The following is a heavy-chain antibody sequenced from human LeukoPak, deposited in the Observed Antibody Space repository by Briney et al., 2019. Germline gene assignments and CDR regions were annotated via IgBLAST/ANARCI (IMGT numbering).Heavy chain of an antibody. Sequence: ASVKVSCKASGYTFTSYDINWVRQATGQGLEWMGWMNPNSGNTGYAQKFQGRVTMTRNTSISTAYMELSSLRSDDTAVYYCARAHYDFWSGYYTEYFDYWGQGTLVTVSS. CDR3: ARAHYDFWSGYYTEYFDY. V-gene: IGHV1-8*01. CDR1: GYTFTSYD. CDR2: MNPNSGNT. J-gene: IGHJ4*02. D-gene: IGHD3-3*01.